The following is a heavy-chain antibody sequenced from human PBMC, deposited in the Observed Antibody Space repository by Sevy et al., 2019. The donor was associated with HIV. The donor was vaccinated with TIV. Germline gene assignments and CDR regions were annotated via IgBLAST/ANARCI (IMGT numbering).Heavy chain of an antibody. CDR1: GFTVSSNY. CDR3: ASERRWLVY. D-gene: IGHD2-15*01. V-gene: IGHV3-53*01. Sequence: GGSLRLSCAASGFTVSSNYMSWVRQAPGKGLEWVSVIYSGGSTYYADSVKGRFTMSRDNSMNTLYLQMNSLIAEDTAVYYCASERRWLVYWGQGTLVTVSS. CDR2: IYSGGST. J-gene: IGHJ4*02.